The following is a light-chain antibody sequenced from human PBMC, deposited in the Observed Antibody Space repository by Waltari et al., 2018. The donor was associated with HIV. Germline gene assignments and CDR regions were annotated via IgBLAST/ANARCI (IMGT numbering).Light chain of an antibody. V-gene: IGKV1-12*01. Sequence: DIQMTQSPSSVSASVGDRVTITCRASQRIASWLAWYQQKPGKAPTLLIYSASNLQNGVPSRFSASGSGTDFTLAISSLQPEDFATYFCQQTDSLPYTFGQGTKLEIK. CDR3: QQTDSLPYT. CDR1: QRIASW. CDR2: SAS. J-gene: IGKJ2*01.